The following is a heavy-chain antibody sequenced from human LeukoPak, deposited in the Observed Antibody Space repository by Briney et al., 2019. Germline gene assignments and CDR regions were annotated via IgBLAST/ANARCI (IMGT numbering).Heavy chain of an antibody. V-gene: IGHV4-61*02. Sequence: SQTLSLTCTVSGGSISSGSYYWSWIRQPAGKGLEWIGRIYTSGGTNYNPSLKSRVTISVDTSKNQFSLKLSSVTAADTAVYYCARDRGSQPFIDYWGQGTLVTVSS. CDR2: IYTSGGT. D-gene: IGHD1-26*01. J-gene: IGHJ4*02. CDR1: GGSISSGSYY. CDR3: ARDRGSQPFIDY.